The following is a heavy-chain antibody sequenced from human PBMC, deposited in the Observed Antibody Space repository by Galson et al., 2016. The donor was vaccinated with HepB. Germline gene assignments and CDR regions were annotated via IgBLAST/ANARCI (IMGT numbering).Heavy chain of an antibody. CDR1: RYNFANYE. CDR3: ARDYSDYEVAFDS. J-gene: IGHJ4*02. V-gene: IGHV1-8*01. D-gene: IGHD4-11*01. Sequence: SVKVSCKASRYNFANYEINWVRQAIGQGLEWIGFLNPDTGNAEFAEAFQGRVTMTMNASISTVYMELSRLGIEDTAIYYCARDYSDYEVAFDSWGQGSLVTVSS. CDR2: LNPDTGNA.